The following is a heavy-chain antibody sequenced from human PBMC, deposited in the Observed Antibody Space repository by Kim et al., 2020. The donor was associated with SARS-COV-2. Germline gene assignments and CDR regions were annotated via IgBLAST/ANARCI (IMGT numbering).Heavy chain of an antibody. CDR3: AKDIGRGYCSGGSCYYYYGMDV. CDR2: ISWDGGST. J-gene: IGHJ6*02. Sequence: GGSLRLSCAASGFTFDDYTMHWVRQAPGKGLEWVSLISWDGGSTYYADSVKGRFTISRDNSKNSLYLQMNSLRTEDTALYYCAKDIGRGYCSGGSCYYYYGMDVWGQGTTVTVSS. V-gene: IGHV3-43*01. CDR1: GFTFDDYT. D-gene: IGHD2-15*01.